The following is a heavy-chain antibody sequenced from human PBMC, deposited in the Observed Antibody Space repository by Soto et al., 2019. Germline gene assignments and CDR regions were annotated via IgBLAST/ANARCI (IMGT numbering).Heavy chain of an antibody. D-gene: IGHD5-12*01. CDR1: GGSFSGYY. CDR3: ARVGYSGYDWTGNGMDV. CDR2: INHSGST. Sequence: PSETLSLTCAVYGGSFSGYYWSWIRQPPGKGLEWIGEINHSGSTNYNPSLKSRVTISVDTSKNQFSLKLSSVTAADTAVYYCARVGYSGYDWTGNGMDVWGQGTTVTVSS. V-gene: IGHV4-34*01. J-gene: IGHJ6*02.